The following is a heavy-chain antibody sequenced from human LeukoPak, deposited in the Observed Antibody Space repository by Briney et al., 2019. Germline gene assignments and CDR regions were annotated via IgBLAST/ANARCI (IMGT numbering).Heavy chain of an antibody. CDR2: IYSSGST. CDR1: GGSISSYY. Sequence: SETLSLTCTVSGGSISSYYWSWTRQPAGKGLEWIGRIYSSGSTNYSPSLKSRVTMSVDTSKNQFSLKLSSVTAADTAVYYCARDVVAAAGSFDYWGQGTQVTVSS. D-gene: IGHD6-13*01. CDR3: ARDVVAAAGSFDY. V-gene: IGHV4-4*07. J-gene: IGHJ4*02.